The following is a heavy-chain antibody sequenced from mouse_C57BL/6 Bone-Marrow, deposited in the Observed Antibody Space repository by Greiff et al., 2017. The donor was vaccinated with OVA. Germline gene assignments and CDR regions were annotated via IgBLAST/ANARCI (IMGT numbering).Heavy chain of an antibody. J-gene: IGHJ1*03. D-gene: IGHD1-1*01. CDR3: ARGTTVVATDWYFDV. CDR1: GYSFTGYY. V-gene: IGHV1-42*01. CDR2: INPSTGGT. Sequence: VQLKQSGPELVKPGALVKISCKASGYSFTGYYMNWVKQSPEKSLEWIGEINPSTGGTTYNQKFKAKATLTVDKSSSTAYMQLKSLASEDSAVYYCARGTTVVATDWYFDVWGTGTTVTVSS.